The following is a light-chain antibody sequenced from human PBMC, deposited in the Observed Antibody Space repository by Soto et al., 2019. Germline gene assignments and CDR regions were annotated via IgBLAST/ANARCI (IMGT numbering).Light chain of an antibody. CDR1: QSVNSNN. Sequence: EIVLTQSPGTLSLSPGERATLSCRASQSVNSNNLASYQQRPGQAPRVVIYGASTRSTVIPERFSGSGSVTQFNLNITVLEHADVEVYCCHPSCSSPFTFGYRTKVDIQ. CDR2: GAS. V-gene: IGKV3-20*01. CDR3: HPSCSSPFT. J-gene: IGKJ3*01.